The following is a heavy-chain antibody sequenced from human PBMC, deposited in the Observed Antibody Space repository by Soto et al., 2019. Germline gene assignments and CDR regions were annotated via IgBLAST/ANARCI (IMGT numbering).Heavy chain of an antibody. V-gene: IGHV3-21*01. D-gene: IGHD1-26*01. CDR1: GFTFSSYS. CDR3: ARIGWELLFDYFDY. Sequence: EVQLVESGGGLVKPGGSLRLSCAASGFTFSSYSMNWVRQAPGKGLEWVSSISSSSSYIYYADSVKGRSTISRDNDKNSLYLQLNSRRAEDTAVYYCARIGWELLFDYFDYWGHGTLVTVSS. J-gene: IGHJ4*01. CDR2: ISSSSSYI.